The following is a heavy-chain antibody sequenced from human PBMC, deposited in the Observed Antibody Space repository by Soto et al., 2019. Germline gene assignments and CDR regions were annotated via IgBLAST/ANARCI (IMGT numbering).Heavy chain of an antibody. CDR1: GYSFATYA. V-gene: IGHV1-3*01. J-gene: IGHJ5*02. CDR2: INPATGNT. CDR3: ARRYKSAGWLEP. D-gene: IGHD1-1*01. Sequence: QVQLVQSGAEVKKPGTSVKASCKASGYSFATYAIHWVRQAPGQGLEWMGWINPATGNTEYSDKFQDRVTFTRDTSATTAYMELRGLRSEDTAVYYCARRYKSAGWLEPWGQGTLVTVSS.